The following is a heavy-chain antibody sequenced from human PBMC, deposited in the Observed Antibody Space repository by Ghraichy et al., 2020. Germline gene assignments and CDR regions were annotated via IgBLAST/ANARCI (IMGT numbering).Heavy chain of an antibody. CDR3: ARNYDILTGPDY. Sequence: GGSLRLSCAASGFTFDDYGMSWVHQAPGKGLEWVSGINWNGGSTGYADSVKGRFTISRDNAKNSLYLQMNSLRAEDTALYYCARNYDILTGPDYWGQGTLVTVSS. V-gene: IGHV3-20*04. J-gene: IGHJ4*02. CDR1: GFTFDDYG. CDR2: INWNGGST. D-gene: IGHD3-9*01.